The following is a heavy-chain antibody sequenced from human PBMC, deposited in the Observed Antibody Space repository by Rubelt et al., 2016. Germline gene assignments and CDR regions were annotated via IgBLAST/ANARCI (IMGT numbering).Heavy chain of an antibody. Sequence: SGFSLSNYWMSWVRQAPGKGPEWVANIKPDGSEKNHVDSVKGRFIISRDNAKNTLYLQMISLRDEDTAVYYCARGGVTMIVVVIEDTFDYWGQGTLVTVSS. V-gene: IGHV3-7*02. J-gene: IGHJ4*02. CDR1: GFSLSNYW. CDR3: ARGGVTMIVVVIEDTFDY. CDR2: IKPDGSEK. D-gene: IGHD3-22*01.